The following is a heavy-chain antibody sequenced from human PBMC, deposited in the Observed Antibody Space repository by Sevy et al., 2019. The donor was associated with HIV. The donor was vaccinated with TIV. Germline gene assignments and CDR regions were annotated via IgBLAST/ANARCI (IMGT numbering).Heavy chain of an antibody. V-gene: IGHV3-15*01. CDR3: TTAYCTNGVCYTHTYYYYGMDV. J-gene: IGHJ6*02. CDR2: IKSKTDGGTT. Sequence: GGSLRLSCAASGFTFSNAWMSWVRQAPGKGLEWVGRIKSKTDGGTTDYAAPGKGRFTISRDDSKNTLYLQMNSLKTEDTAVYYCTTAYCTNGVCYTHTYYYYGMDVWGQGTTVTVSS. CDR1: GFTFSNAW. D-gene: IGHD2-8*01.